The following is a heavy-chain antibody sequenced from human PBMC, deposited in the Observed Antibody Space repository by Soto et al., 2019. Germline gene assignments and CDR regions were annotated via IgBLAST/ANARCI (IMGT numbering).Heavy chain of an antibody. CDR2: ISAYNGNT. Sequence: QVQLVQSGAEVKKPGASVKVSCKASGYTFTSYGISWVRQAPGQGLEWMGWISAYNGNTNYAQKLQGRDTMTTAISTITAYMELRSLRSDDTAVYYCARGVYSSGWDAFDIWGQGPMVTVSS. CDR1: GYTFTSYG. V-gene: IGHV1-18*01. J-gene: IGHJ3*02. D-gene: IGHD6-19*01. CDR3: ARGVYSSGWDAFDI.